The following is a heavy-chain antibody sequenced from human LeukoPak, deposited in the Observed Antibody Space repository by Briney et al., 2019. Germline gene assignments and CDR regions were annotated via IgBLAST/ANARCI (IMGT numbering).Heavy chain of an antibody. D-gene: IGHD3-22*01. CDR2: IYPGDSDT. Sequence: GESLKISCKGSGYSFTSYWIGWVRQMPGKGLGWMGIIYPGDSDTRYSPSFQGQVTISADKSISTAYLQWSSLKASDTAMYYCARRYYYDSSGYSTPSAFDIWGQGTMVTVSS. CDR3: ARRYYYDSSGYSTPSAFDI. J-gene: IGHJ3*02. V-gene: IGHV5-51*01. CDR1: GYSFTSYW.